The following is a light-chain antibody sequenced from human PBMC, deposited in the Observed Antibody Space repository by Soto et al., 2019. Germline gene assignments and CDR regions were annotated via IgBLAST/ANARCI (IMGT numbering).Light chain of an antibody. CDR2: FGS. V-gene: IGKV2-28*01. CDR1: QSLLYNNTYNY. J-gene: IGKJ5*01. CDR3: MQALQSLT. Sequence: EIVMTQSPLTLPVTPLEPASLSCSSSQSLLYNNTYNYLDWYVQKPGQSPXILIYFGSNRAPGVPDRFSGGGSGTDFTLKINRVDAEDVGTYYCMQALQSLTFVQGTRLEI.